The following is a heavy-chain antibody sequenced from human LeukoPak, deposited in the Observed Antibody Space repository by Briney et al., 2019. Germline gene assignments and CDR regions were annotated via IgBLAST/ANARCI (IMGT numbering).Heavy chain of an antibody. CDR1: GFTFDDYA. V-gene: IGHV3-9*01. CDR2: ISWNSGSI. Sequence: GGSLRLSCAASGFTFDDYAMHWVRQAPGKGLEWVSGISWNSGSIGYADSVKGRFTISRDNAKNSLYLQMNSLRAEDTALYYCAKDRSNGTFDYWGQGTLVTVSS. CDR3: AKDRSNGTFDY. D-gene: IGHD2-8*01. J-gene: IGHJ4*02.